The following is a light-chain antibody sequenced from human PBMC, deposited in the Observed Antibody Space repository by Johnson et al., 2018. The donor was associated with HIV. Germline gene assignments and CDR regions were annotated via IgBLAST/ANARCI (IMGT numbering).Light chain of an antibody. Sequence: QSVLTQSPSVSAAPGQKVTISCSGSSSNIGNKYVSWYQQLPGTAPKLLIYENSKRPSGIPDRFSGSKSGTSATLGITGLQTGDEADYYCGTWDTSLGAGGVFGSGTKVTVL. CDR1: SSNIGNKY. V-gene: IGLV1-51*02. CDR2: ENS. CDR3: GTWDTSLGAGGV. J-gene: IGLJ1*01.